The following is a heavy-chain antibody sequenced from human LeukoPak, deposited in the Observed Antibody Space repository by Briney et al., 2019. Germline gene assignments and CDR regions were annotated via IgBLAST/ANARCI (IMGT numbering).Heavy chain of an antibody. CDR1: GFNFKTYA. CDR2: ISYDGTHK. Sequence: PGRSLRLSCAGSGFNFKTYAMHWVRQAPGKGLEWVAAISYDGTHKYYADSVKGRFTISRDNSQSMVYLQMSSLKVEDTAVFYCTRALDYWGQGILVTVSS. V-gene: IGHV3-30-3*01. CDR3: TRALDY. J-gene: IGHJ4*02.